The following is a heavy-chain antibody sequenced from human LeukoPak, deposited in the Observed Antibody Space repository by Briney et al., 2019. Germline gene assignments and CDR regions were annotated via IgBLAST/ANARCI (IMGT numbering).Heavy chain of an antibody. CDR1: GGTFSSYA. CDR3: ARVLTGAFDI. CDR2: IIPIFGTA. V-gene: IGHV1-69*05. Sequence: ASVKVSCKASGGTFSSYAISWVRQAPGQGLEWMGGIIPIFGTANYAQKFQGRVTITTDESTSTAYMELSSLRSEDTAVYYCARVLTGAFDIWGQGTMVTVSS. D-gene: IGHD7-27*01. J-gene: IGHJ3*02.